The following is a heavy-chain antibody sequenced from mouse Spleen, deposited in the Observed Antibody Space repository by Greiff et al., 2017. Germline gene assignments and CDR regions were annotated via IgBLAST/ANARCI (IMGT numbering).Heavy chain of an antibody. Sequence: QVQLQQPGAELVRPGSSVKLSCKASGYTFTSYWMHWVKQRPIQGLEWIGNIDPSDSETHYNQKFKDKATLTVDKSSSTAYMQLSSLTSEDSAVYYCARKLITTATYAMDYWGQGTSVTVSS. V-gene: IGHV1-52*01. D-gene: IGHD1-2*01. CDR3: ARKLITTATYAMDY. CDR1: GYTFTSYW. J-gene: IGHJ4*01. CDR2: IDPSDSET.